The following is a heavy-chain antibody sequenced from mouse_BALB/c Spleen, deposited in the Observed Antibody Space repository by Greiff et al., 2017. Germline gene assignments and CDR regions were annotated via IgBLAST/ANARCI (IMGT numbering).Heavy chain of an antibody. J-gene: IGHJ4*01. V-gene: IGHV1-63*01. D-gene: IGHD1-1*01. CDR1: GYTFTNYW. CDR2: IYPGGGYT. CDR3: TRSRYGGAMDY. Sequence: QVQLKESGAELVRPGTSVKISCKASGYTFTNYWLGWVKQRPGHGLEWIGDIYPGGGYTNYNEKFKDKATLTVDKSSSTAYMQLSSPTSEDSAVYYCTRSRYGGAMDYWGQGTSVTVSS.